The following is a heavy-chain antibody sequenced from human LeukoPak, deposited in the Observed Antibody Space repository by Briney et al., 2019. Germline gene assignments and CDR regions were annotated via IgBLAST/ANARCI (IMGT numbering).Heavy chain of an antibody. CDR1: GFTFSSYA. Sequence: GGSLRLSCAASGFTFSSYAMSWVRQAPGKGLEWVSAISGSGGSTYYADSVKGRFTISRDNSKNTLYLQMNSLRAEDTAVYYCAKDGARGGYCGGDCYSFDYWGQGTLVTVSS. CDR3: AKDGARGGYCGGDCYSFDY. V-gene: IGHV3-23*01. J-gene: IGHJ4*02. D-gene: IGHD2-21*02. CDR2: ISGSGGST.